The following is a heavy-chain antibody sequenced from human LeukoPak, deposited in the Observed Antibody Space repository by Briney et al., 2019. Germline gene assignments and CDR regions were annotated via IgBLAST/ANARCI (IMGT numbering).Heavy chain of an antibody. D-gene: IGHD3-10*01. CDR1: GFTFNNAW. J-gene: IGHJ4*02. CDR3: AKGLRWFGDFYFNFFDY. V-gene: IGHV3-30*18. CDR2: ISYDGGKR. Sequence: GGSLRLSCAASGFTFNNAWMSWVRQAPGKGLEWVAFISYDGGKRFFGESVKGRFTIARDNSENTVSLQMNTLKTEDTAVYYCAKGLRWFGDFYFNFFDYWGQGILVTVSS.